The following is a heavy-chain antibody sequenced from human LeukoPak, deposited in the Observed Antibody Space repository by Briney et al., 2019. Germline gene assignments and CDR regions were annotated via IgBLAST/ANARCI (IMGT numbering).Heavy chain of an antibody. CDR2: ISGGSGNT. V-gene: IGHV3-23*01. Sequence: QPGGSLRLSCAASGFTFSNYAVAWVRQAPGKGLEWVSTISGGSGNTYYAGSVKGRFTISRDNSKNTLYLQMNSLRDEDTAVYYCAKGCNTYCYSSFDHWGQGTLVTVSS. D-gene: IGHD2-21*02. CDR1: GFTFSNYA. CDR3: AKGCNTYCYSSFDH. J-gene: IGHJ4*02.